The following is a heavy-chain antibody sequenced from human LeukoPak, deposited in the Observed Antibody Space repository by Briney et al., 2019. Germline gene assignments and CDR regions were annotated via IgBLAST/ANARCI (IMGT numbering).Heavy chain of an antibody. CDR2: ISYDGSDK. D-gene: IGHD3-22*01. CDR3: ERGDDNSGYFYCYFDY. CDR1: GFTFSSYL. Sequence: GRSLRLSCAASGFTFSSYLMHWVRQAPGKGLEWVAVISYDGSDKYYADSVKGRFTISRDNSKKTLYLQMNSLRAEDTAVYYCERGDDNSGYFYCYFDYWGQGTLVTVSS. J-gene: IGHJ4*02. V-gene: IGHV3-30-3*01.